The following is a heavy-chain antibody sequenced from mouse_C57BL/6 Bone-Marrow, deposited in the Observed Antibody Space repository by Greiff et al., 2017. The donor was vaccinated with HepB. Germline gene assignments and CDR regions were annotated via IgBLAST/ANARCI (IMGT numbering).Heavy chain of an antibody. CDR3: ARDGGDCYWYFDG. Sequence: EVKLMESEGGLVQPGSSMKLSCTASGFTFSDYYMAWVRQVPEKGLEWVANINYDGSSTYYLDSLKSRFIISRDNAKNILYLQMSSLKSEDTATYYCARDGGDCYWYFDGWGTGSTVTVSS. CDR2: INYDGSST. CDR1: GFTFSDYY. V-gene: IGHV5-16*01. J-gene: IGHJ1*03.